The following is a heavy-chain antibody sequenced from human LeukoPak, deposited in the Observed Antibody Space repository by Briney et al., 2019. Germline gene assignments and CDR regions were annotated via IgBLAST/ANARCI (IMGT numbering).Heavy chain of an antibody. CDR1: GGSISSGSYY. D-gene: IGHD3-10*01. CDR3: ARGGGDSGSYAFDI. Sequence: PSQTLSFTCTVSGGSISSGSYYWSWIRQPAGKGLEWIGRIYASGSTNYNPSLKSRITISIDMSKNQFSLKLSSVTAADTAVYYCARGGGDSGSYAFDIWGQGTMVTVSS. J-gene: IGHJ3*02. V-gene: IGHV4-61*02. CDR2: IYASGST.